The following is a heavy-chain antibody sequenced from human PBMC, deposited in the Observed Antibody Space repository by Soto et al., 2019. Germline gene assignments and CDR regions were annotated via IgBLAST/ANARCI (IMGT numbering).Heavy chain of an antibody. D-gene: IGHD5-12*01. CDR2: IYYSGST. V-gene: IGHV4-31*03. CDR3: SSTGYSGSTTSYFDY. Sequence: QVQLQESGPGLVKPSQTLSLTCTVSGGSISSGGYYWSWMRQHPGKGLERIGYIYYSGSTYYNPSLKSRVTISVDTSKNQFSLKLSSVTAADTAVYYCSSTGYSGSTTSYFDYWGQGTLVTVSS. CDR1: GGSISSGGYY. J-gene: IGHJ4*02.